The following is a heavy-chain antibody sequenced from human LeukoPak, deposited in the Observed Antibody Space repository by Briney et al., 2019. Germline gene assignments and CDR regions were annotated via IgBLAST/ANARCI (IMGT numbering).Heavy chain of an antibody. D-gene: IGHD3-10*01. CDR2: IYYSGST. CDR1: GGSISSYY. J-gene: IGHJ4*02. V-gene: IGHV4-59*01. CDR3: AKVDGSGSYRYY. Sequence: SETLSLTCTVSGGSISSYYWSWIRQPPGKGLEWIGYIYYSGSTNYNPSLKSRVTISVDTSKNQFSLRLSSVTAADTAVYYCAKVDGSGSYRYYWGQGTLVTVSS.